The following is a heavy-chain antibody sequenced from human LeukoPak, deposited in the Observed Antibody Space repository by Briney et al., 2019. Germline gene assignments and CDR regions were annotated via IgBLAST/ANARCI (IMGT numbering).Heavy chain of an antibody. CDR2: INPNSGGT. V-gene: IGHV1-2*02. J-gene: IGHJ5*02. CDR1: GYTFTGYY. D-gene: IGHD2-2*01. CDR3: ATVVPAAMGWFDP. Sequence: ASVKVSCKASGYTFTGYYMHWVRQAPGQGLEWMGWINPNSGGTNYAQKFQGRVTMTRDTSVSTAYMELSRLRSDDTAVYYCATVVPAAMGWFDPWAREPWSPSPQ.